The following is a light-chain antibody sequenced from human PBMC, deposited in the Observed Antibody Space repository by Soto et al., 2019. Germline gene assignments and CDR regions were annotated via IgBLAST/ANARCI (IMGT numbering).Light chain of an antibody. CDR2: DVS. CDR3: QQYKVYPYT. Sequence: DIPMTQSPSPLSASIGDTVTLTCRASQSLSGRLAWYQQKPGRSPKLLIYDVSILESGVPSRFSGSESGADFTLTISSLRPDDFATFYCQQYKVYPYTFGQGTRL. J-gene: IGKJ2*01. CDR1: QSLSGR. V-gene: IGKV1-5*01.